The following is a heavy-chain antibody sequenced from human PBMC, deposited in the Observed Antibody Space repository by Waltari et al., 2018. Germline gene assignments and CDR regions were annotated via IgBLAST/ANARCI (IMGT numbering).Heavy chain of an antibody. CDR1: GGTFSSYA. CDR3: ARETDSSSWYGTGGWFDP. CDR2: IIPIFGTA. J-gene: IGHJ5*02. V-gene: IGHV1-69*13. Sequence: QVQLVQSGAEVKKPGSSVKVSCKASGGTFSSYAISWVRQAPGQGLEWMGRIIPIFGTANYAQKFQGRVTITADKSTSTAYMELSSLRSEDTAVYYCARETDSSSWYGTGGWFDPWGQGTLVTVSS. D-gene: IGHD6-13*01.